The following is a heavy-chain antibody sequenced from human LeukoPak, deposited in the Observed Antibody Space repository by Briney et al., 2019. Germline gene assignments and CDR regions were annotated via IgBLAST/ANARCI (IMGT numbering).Heavy chain of an antibody. V-gene: IGHV4-61*02. CDR2: IYTSGST. D-gene: IGHD3-3*01. Sequence: SETLSLACTVSGGSISSGSYYWSWIRQPAGKGLEWIGRIYTSGSTNYNPSLKSRVTISVDTSKNQFSLKLSSVTAADTAVYYCAREPHLRAIFGVMKGFDPWGQGTLVTVSS. J-gene: IGHJ5*02. CDR1: GGSISSGSYY. CDR3: AREPHLRAIFGVMKGFDP.